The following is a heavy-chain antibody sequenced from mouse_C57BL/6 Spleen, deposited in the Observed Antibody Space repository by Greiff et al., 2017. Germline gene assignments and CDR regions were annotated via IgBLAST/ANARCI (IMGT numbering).Heavy chain of an antibody. D-gene: IGHD2-2*01. CDR3: TKDGYDAAWFAY. CDR1: GYTFTSYW. Sequence: VQLQQSGTVLARPGASVKMSCKTSGYTFTSYWMHWVKQRPGQGLEWIGAIYPGNSDTSYNQKFKGKAKLTAVTSASTAYMELSSLTNEDSAVYYCTKDGYDAAWFAYWGQGTLVTVSA. J-gene: IGHJ3*01. CDR2: IYPGNSDT. V-gene: IGHV1-5*01.